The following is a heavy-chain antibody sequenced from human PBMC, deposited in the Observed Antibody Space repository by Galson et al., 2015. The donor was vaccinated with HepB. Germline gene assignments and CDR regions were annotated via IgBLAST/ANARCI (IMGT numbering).Heavy chain of an antibody. CDR1: GFTFSSYS. V-gene: IGHV3-21*01. CDR2: ISSSSSYI. J-gene: IGHJ3*02. CDR3: ARDREVEGVEAFDI. Sequence: SLRLSCAASGFTFSSYSMNWVRQAPGKGLEWVSSISSSSSYIYYADSVKGRFTISRDNAKNSLYLQMNSLRAEDTAVYYCARDREVEGVEAFDIWGQGTMVTVSS. D-gene: IGHD5-24*01.